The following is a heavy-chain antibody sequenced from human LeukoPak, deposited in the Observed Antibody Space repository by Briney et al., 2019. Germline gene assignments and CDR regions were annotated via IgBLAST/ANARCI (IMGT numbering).Heavy chain of an antibody. J-gene: IGHJ4*02. Sequence: GGSLRLSCAASGFTFSNYWMTWVRQGPGRGLKWVANINGDGSAKFYMGSVKGRFTISRDNAKSSLYLQMNSLRAEDTAVYYCARASDAPASIWGQGILVTVSS. D-gene: IGHD2-2*01. CDR2: INGDGSAK. V-gene: IGHV3-7*01. CDR3: ARASDAPASI. CDR1: GFTFSNYW.